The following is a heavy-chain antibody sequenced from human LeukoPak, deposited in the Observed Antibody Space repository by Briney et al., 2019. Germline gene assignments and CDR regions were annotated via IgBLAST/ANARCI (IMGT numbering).Heavy chain of an antibody. J-gene: IGHJ4*02. CDR1: GFTFSSYA. Sequence: GGSLRLSCAASGFTFSSYAMSWVRQAPGRGLEWVSTISGSGTNTYYADSVKGRFIISRDNSNNTLFLQMNSLRAEDTAVYYCAKDRGQYSSGWKGTYYFDYWGQGTLVTVSS. CDR3: AKDRGQYSSGWKGTYYFDY. V-gene: IGHV3-23*01. CDR2: ISGSGTNT. D-gene: IGHD6-19*01.